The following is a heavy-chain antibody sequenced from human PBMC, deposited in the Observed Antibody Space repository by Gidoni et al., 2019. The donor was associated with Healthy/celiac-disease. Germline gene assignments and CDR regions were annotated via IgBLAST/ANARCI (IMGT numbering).Heavy chain of an antibody. J-gene: IGHJ4*02. CDR1: GYSFTSYW. Sequence: VQLVQSGAEVHKPGESLTISCKGSGYSFTSYWIGCVRQMPGKGLEWMGFIYPGDSDTRYSPSFQGQVTISADKSISTAYRQWSSLKASDTAMYYCAIPLGGQQLDPYYFDYWGQGTLVTVSS. CDR3: AIPLGGQQLDPYYFDY. D-gene: IGHD6-13*01. CDR2: IYPGDSDT. V-gene: IGHV5-51*01.